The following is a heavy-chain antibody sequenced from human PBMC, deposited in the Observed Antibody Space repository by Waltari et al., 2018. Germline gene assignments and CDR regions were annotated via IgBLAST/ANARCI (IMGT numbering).Heavy chain of an antibody. CDR1: EFFTDYW. V-gene: IGHV3-74*03. CDR2: MKTDGTSI. CDR3: TRNPGY. Sequence: EVQLVNSGGGLVQPGGSLRLSCAASEFFTDYWLDWVRQAQGKGLVWVSRMKTDGTSITYADSVKGRFTISRDSAKNTYYLQMNSLRAENTAVYYCTRNPGYWGQGTLVTVSS. J-gene: IGHJ4*02.